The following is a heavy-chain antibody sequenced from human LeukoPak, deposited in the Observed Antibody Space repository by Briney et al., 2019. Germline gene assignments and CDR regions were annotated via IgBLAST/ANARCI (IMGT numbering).Heavy chain of an antibody. D-gene: IGHD6-13*01. CDR2: IYYSGST. J-gene: IGHJ1*01. Sequence: ASETLSLTCTVSGGSISSYYWSWIRQPPGKGLEWIGYIYYSGSTNYNPSLKSRVTISVDTSKNQFSLKLSSVTAADTAVYYCASIAAAGSKYFQHWGQGTLVTVSS. CDR3: ASIAAAGSKYFQH. CDR1: GGSISSYY. V-gene: IGHV4-59*01.